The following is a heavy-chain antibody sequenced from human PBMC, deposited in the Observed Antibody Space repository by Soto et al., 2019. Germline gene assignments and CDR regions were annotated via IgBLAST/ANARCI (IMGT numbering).Heavy chain of an antibody. CDR3: ARDNALMPGDNGMDV. CDR1: GYTFTSYA. V-gene: IGHV1-3*01. D-gene: IGHD3-16*01. Sequence: GASVKVSCKASGYTFTSYAMHWVRQAPGQRLEWMGWINAGNGNTKYSQKFQGRVTITRDTSASTAYMELSSLRSEDTAVYYCARDNALMPGDNGMDVWGQGTTVTVSS. J-gene: IGHJ6*02. CDR2: INAGNGNT.